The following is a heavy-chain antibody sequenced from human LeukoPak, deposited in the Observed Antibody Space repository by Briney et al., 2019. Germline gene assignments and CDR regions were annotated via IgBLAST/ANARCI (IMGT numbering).Heavy chain of an antibody. CDR1: GYSFTSYW. D-gene: IGHD2-2*01. V-gene: IGHV5-51*03. J-gene: IGHJ6*03. CDR2: IYPGDSDT. CDR3: ARGPYCSSTNCYSPYYYYYMDV. Sequence: KKPGESLKISCKGSGYSFTSYWIGWVRQMPGKGLEWMGIIYPGDSDTRYSPSFQGQVTISADKSISTAYLQWSSLKASDTAMYYCARGPYCSSTNCYSPYYYYYMDVWGKGTTVTVSS.